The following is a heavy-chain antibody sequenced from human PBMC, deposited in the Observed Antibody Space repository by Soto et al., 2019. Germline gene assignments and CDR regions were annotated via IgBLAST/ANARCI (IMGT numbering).Heavy chain of an antibody. CDR1: GFTFSSYG. CDR3: AKEGPITNWYFDY. V-gene: IGHV3-30*18. D-gene: IGHD1-1*01. Sequence: QVQLVESGGGVVQPGRSLRLSCAASGFTFSSYGMHWVRQAPGKGLEWVTVISYDGKVAYYADSVKGRFTISRDNSKNTLYLQRNSLRTEDTAMYYCAKEGPITNWYFDYWGQGTLVTVSS. CDR2: ISYDGKVA. J-gene: IGHJ4*02.